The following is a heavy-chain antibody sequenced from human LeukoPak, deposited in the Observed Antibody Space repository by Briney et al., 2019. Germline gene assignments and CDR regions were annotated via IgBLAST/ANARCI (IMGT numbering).Heavy chain of an antibody. V-gene: IGHV4-39*07. CDR1: GGSISSSSYY. D-gene: IGHD1-26*01. Sequence: PSETLSLTCTVSGGSISSSSYYWGWIRQPPGKGLEWIGEINHSGSTNYNPSLKSRVTLSVDTSKSQFSLKVTSVTAADTAMYYCARGQFWRGSEIRVWGQGTLVTVSS. CDR2: INHSGST. CDR3: ARGQFWRGSEIRV. J-gene: IGHJ4*02.